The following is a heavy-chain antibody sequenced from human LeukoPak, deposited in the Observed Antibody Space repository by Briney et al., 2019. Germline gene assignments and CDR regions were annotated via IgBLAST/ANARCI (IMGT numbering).Heavy chain of an antibody. CDR2: ISAYNGNT. CDR1: GYTFTSYG. J-gene: IGHJ5*02. CDR3: GRDTPYCSGVSCSPNNWFDP. Sequence: ASVKVSCKASGYTFTSYGISWVRQAPGQGLEWMGWISAYNGNTNYAQKLQGRVTMTADTSTSTAYVELRSLRSDDTAVYYCGRDTPYCSGVSCSPNNWFDPWGQGTLVTVSS. V-gene: IGHV1-18*01. D-gene: IGHD2-15*01.